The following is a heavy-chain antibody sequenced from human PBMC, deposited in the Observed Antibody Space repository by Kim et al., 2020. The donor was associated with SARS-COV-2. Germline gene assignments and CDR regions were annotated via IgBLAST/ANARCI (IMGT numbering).Heavy chain of an antibody. CDR1: GFTVSSNY. J-gene: IGHJ6*02. CDR3: ARVILLWSGGSCYFYYYYGMDV. CDR2: IYSCGST. Sequence: GGSLRLSCAASGFTVSSNYMSWVRQAPGKGLEWVSVIYSCGSTYYADSVKGRFTISRDNSKNTLYLQMNSLRAEDTAVYYCARVILLWSGGSCYFYYYYGMDVWGQGTTVTVSS. D-gene: IGHD2-15*01. V-gene: IGHV3-66*03.